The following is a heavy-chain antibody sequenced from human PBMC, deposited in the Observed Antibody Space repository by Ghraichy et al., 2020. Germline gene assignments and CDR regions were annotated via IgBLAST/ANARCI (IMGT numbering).Heavy chain of an antibody. CDR1: GYTFTSYG. J-gene: IGHJ4*02. CDR3: ARDYRGYCSGGSCYSCAY. V-gene: IGHV1-18*01. Sequence: ASVKVSCKASGYTFTSYGISWVRQAPGQGLEWMGWISAYNGNTNYAQKLQGRVTMTTDTSTSTAYMELRSLRSDDTAVYYCARDYRGYCSGGSCYSCAYWGQGTLVTVSS. D-gene: IGHD2-15*01. CDR2: ISAYNGNT.